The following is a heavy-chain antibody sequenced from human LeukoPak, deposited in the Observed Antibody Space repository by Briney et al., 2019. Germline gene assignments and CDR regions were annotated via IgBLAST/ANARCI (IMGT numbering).Heavy chain of an antibody. Sequence: SETLSLTCTVAGGSISSGSYYWSWIRQPAGKGLEWIGYIYYSGSTNYNPSLKSRVTISVDTSKNQFSLKLSSVTAADTAVYYCARETQKYYYGSGTWFDPWGQGTLVTVSS. V-gene: IGHV4-61*10. J-gene: IGHJ5*02. CDR2: IYYSGST. CDR3: ARETQKYYYGSGTWFDP. D-gene: IGHD3-10*01. CDR1: GGSISSGSYY.